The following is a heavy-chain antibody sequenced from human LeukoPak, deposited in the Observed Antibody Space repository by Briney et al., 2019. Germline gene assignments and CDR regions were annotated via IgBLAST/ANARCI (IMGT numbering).Heavy chain of an antibody. J-gene: IGHJ4*02. CDR2: ISAYNGNT. V-gene: IGHV1-18*04. Sequence: GASVKVSCKASGYTFTSYYMHWVRQAPGQGLEWMGWISAYNGNTNYAQKLQGRVTMTTDTSTSTAYMELRSLRSDDTAVYYCARANVWWLPRAFDYWGQGTLVTVSS. CDR3: ARANVWWLPRAFDY. CDR1: GYTFTSYY. D-gene: IGHD5-12*01.